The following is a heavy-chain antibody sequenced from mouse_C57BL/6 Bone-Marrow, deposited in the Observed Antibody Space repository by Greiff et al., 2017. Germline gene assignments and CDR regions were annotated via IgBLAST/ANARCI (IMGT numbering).Heavy chain of an antibody. CDR1: GYSITSGYY. CDR3: ARGMVTTRNYYAMDD. V-gene: IGHV3-6*01. Sequence: EVKLMESGPGLVKPSQSLSLTCSVTGYSITSGYYWNWIRQFPGNKMEWMGYISYDGSNNYNPSLKNRISITRDTSKNQFFLKLNSGTTEDTATYYCARGMVTTRNYYAMDDWGQGTSVTVSS. J-gene: IGHJ4*01. CDR2: ISYDGSN. D-gene: IGHD2-3*01.